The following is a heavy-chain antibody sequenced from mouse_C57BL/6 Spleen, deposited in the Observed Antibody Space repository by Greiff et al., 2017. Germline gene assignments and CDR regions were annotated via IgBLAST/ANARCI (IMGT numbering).Heavy chain of an antibody. Sequence: QVQLQQPGAELVMPGASVKLSCKASGYTFTSYWMHWVKQRPGKGLEWIGEIDPSDSYTNYNQKFKGKSTLTVDKSSSTAYMQLSSLTSEDSAVYDSAIRGFITTVVAAFDYWGQGTTLTVSS. V-gene: IGHV1-69*01. CDR2: IDPSDSYT. J-gene: IGHJ2*01. CDR1: GYTFTSYW. D-gene: IGHD1-1*01. CDR3: AIRGFITTVVAAFDY.